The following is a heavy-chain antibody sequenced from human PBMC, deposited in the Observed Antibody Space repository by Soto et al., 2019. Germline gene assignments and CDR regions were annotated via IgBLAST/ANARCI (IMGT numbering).Heavy chain of an antibody. CDR3: SRLAPEGFQP. CDR2: INYSGNT. J-gene: IGHJ5*02. Sequence: QLQLHESGPGLVKPSGTLSLTCVVSRGSFCSSPYYWGWIRQAPGKGLEWIGSINYSGNTYINPPLKSRDTISVDTPKNQFYLRLTSATAADTGLYFCSRLAPEGFQPWGQGTLVIVSS. V-gene: IGHV4-39*01. CDR1: RGSFCSSPYY.